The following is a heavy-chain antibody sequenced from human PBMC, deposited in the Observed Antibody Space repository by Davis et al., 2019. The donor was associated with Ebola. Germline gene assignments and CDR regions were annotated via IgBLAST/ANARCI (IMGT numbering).Heavy chain of an antibody. J-gene: IGHJ4*02. V-gene: IGHV3-23*01. CDR1: GYTFSSYA. CDR2: ISGSGDST. D-gene: IGHD2-15*01. CDR3: AKDLGSAGWYFDY. Sequence: GGSLRLSCAASGYTFSSYAMTWVRQAPGQGLEWVSGISGSGDSTYYADSVRGRFTISRDNSKNTLYLQMNSLRAEDTAVYYCAKDLGSAGWYFDYWGQGTLVTVSS.